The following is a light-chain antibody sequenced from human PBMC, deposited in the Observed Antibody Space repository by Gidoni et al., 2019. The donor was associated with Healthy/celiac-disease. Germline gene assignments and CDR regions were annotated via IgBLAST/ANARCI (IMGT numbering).Light chain of an antibody. CDR2: DAS. Sequence: DIQLTQSPSFLSASVGDRVTITCRSSQGISSYLAWYQQKPGKAPKLLIYDASTLQSGVPSRFSSSGAGTEFTITISRLQPEDFATYYCQQLNSYPPVTFGPGTKVDIK. CDR3: QQLNSYPPVT. CDR1: QGISSY. V-gene: IGKV1-9*01. J-gene: IGKJ3*01.